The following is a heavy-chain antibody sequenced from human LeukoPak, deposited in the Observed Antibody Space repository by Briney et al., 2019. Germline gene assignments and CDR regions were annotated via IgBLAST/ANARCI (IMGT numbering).Heavy chain of an antibody. J-gene: IGHJ6*03. CDR2: IYPGDSDT. D-gene: IGHD5-18*01. Sequence: GESLKISFKGSGYSFTSYWIGWVRQMPGKGLEWMGIIYPGDSDTRYSPSFQGQVTISADKSISTAYLQWSSLKASDTAMYYCARQRYSSNYYYYYMDVWGKGTTVTVSS. CDR3: ARQRYSSNYYYYYMDV. CDR1: GYSFTSYW. V-gene: IGHV5-51*01.